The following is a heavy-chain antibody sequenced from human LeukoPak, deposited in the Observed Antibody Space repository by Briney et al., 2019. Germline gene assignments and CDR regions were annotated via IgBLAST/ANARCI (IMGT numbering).Heavy chain of an antibody. Sequence: SETLSLTCTVSGGSISSYYWSWIRQPPGKGLEWIGYIFFSGSTDYDPSLKSRVTISVDTSKNQFSLKLSSVTAADTAVYYCARELEGGDAFDIWGQGTMVTVSS. CDR1: GGSISSYY. J-gene: IGHJ3*02. D-gene: IGHD3-3*01. CDR3: ARELEGGDAFDI. V-gene: IGHV4-59*01. CDR2: IFFSGST.